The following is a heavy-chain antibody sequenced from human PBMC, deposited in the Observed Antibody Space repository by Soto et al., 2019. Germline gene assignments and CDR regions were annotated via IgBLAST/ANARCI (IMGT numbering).Heavy chain of an antibody. Sequence: SETLSLTCAVYGGSFSGYYWSWIRQPPGKGLEWIGEINHSGSTNYNPSLKSRVTISVDTSKNQFSLKLSSVTAADTAVYYCARGRIVVVVAATRYWFDPWGQGTLVTVSS. J-gene: IGHJ5*02. CDR3: ARGRIVVVVAATRYWFDP. CDR2: INHSGST. V-gene: IGHV4-34*01. D-gene: IGHD2-15*01. CDR1: GGSFSGYY.